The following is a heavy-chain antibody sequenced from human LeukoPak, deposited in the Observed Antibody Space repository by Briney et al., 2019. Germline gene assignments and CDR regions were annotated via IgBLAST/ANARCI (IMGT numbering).Heavy chain of an antibody. CDR1: GXSISDSNYY. CDR2: TYNSGST. CDR3: ASGSYSSGWYPYLDT. D-gene: IGHD6-19*01. Sequence: SETLSLTCTVSGXSISDSNYYWGWIRQPPGKALEWIGTTYNSGSTYYNPSLKSRVTISVDTSKNQFSLKVGSMTATDTSVYYCASGSYSSGWYPYLDTWGQGTLVTVSS. J-gene: IGHJ4*02. V-gene: IGHV4-39*01.